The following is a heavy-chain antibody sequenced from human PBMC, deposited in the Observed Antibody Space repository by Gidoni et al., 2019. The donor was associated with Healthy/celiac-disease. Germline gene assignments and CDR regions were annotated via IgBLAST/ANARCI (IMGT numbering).Heavy chain of an antibody. Sequence: QVQLQESGPGLVKPSQTLSLTCTVSGGSISSGAYYWSWIRQPPGKGLEWIGYIYYSGSPYYNPSLKSRVTISVDTSKNQFSLKLSSVTAADTAVYYCARVPIWSGYGYYYYGMDVWGQGTTVTVSS. J-gene: IGHJ6*02. CDR1: GGSISSGAYY. CDR3: ARVPIWSGYGYYYYGMDV. D-gene: IGHD3-3*01. CDR2: IYYSGSP. V-gene: IGHV4-30-4*01.